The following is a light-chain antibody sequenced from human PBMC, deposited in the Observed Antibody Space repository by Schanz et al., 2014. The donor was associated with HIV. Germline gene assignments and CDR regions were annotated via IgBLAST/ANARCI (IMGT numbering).Light chain of an antibody. CDR2: DVD. V-gene: IGLV2-14*01. Sequence: QSALTQPASVSGSPGQSITISCTGTSSDVGGYKYVSWYQQYPGKAPKLIIFDVDNRPSGVSNRFSGSKSGNTASLTVSGLQAEDEADYYCSSYAGSAPFVFGTGTKLTVL. J-gene: IGLJ1*01. CDR3: SSYAGSAPFV. CDR1: SSDVGGYKY.